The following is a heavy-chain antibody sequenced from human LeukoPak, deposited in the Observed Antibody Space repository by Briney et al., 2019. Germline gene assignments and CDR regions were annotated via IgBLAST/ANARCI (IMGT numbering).Heavy chain of an antibody. CDR1: GASISSSY. V-gene: IGHV4-59*01. J-gene: IGHJ5*02. CDR3: ARGQPQHYSSAWYVNWFDP. D-gene: IGHD6-19*01. Sequence: PSETLSLTCTVSGASISSSYWSWIRQPPGKGLEWIGYIYYSGTTKYNPSLKSRVTISVDTSNNQFSLKVNSVAAADTAVYYCARGQPQHYSSAWYVNWFDPWGQGTLVIVSS. CDR2: IYYSGTT.